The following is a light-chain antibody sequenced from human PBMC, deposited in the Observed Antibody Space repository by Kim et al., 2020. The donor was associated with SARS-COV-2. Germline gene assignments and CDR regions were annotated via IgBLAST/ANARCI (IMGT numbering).Light chain of an antibody. V-gene: IGLV6-57*01. CDR1: GGRIASNG. J-gene: IGLJ3*02. CDR2: EDN. CDR3: QSYDINNNWV. Sequence: RGSVAGTRTGGRIASNGVQWYQQRTGSSPTTVIFEDNRRPSGVPDRLSASIDSSSNSASLTISGVKTEDEAEYYCQSYDINNNWVFGGGTKLTV.